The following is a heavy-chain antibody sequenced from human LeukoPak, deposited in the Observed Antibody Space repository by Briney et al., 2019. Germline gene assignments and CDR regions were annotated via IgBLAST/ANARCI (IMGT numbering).Heavy chain of an antibody. J-gene: IGHJ6*03. CDR3: ARGDGRDGYTYMDV. CDR1: GGSISSYY. Sequence: PSETLSLTCTVSGGSISSYYWSWLRQPPGKGLEWIGYIYYSGSTNYNPSLKSRVTISVDTSKNQFSLKLSSVTAADTAVYYCARGDGRDGYTYMDVWGKGTTVTVSS. V-gene: IGHV4-59*01. CDR2: IYYSGST. D-gene: IGHD5-24*01.